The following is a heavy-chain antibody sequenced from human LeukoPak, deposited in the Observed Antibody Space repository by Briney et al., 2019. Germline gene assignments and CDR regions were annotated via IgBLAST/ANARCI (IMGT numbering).Heavy chain of an antibody. CDR2: ISGSGDTT. J-gene: IGHJ4*02. CDR3: AKRKDGYGSIDY. D-gene: IGHD3-10*01. CDR1: GFTFSSYA. Sequence: GSLRLSCVASGFTFSSYAMSWVRQAPGKGLEWVSVISGSGDTTYYADSVKGRFTISRDNSKLYLQMNSLRAADTAVYFCAKRKDGYGSIDYWGQGTLVTVSS. V-gene: IGHV3-23*01.